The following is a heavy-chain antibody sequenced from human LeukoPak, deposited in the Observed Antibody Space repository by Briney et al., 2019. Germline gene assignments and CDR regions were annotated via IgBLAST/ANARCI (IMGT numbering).Heavy chain of an antibody. CDR3: ARPGETYSSSWNWFGP. J-gene: IGHJ5*02. Sequence: AGGSLRLSCAASGFTFSSYAMHWVRQAPGKGLEWVAVISFDGSNKYYADSVKGRFTISRDNSKNTLYLQMNTLRTEDTAVYYCARPGETYSSSWNWFGPWGQGTLVTVSS. CDR2: ISFDGSNK. V-gene: IGHV3-30*04. CDR1: GFTFSSYA. D-gene: IGHD6-13*01.